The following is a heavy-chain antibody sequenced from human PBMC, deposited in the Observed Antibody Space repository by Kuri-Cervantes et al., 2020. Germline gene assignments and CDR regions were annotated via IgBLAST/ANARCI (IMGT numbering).Heavy chain of an antibody. CDR2: IIPIFGTA. Sequence: SVKVSCKASGYTFTSYGISWVRQAPGQGLEWMGGIIPIFGTANYAQKFQGRVTITTDESTSTAYMELSSLRSEDTAAYYCAIYYDPFDYWGQGTLVTVSS. D-gene: IGHD3-22*01. J-gene: IGHJ4*02. CDR1: GYTFTSYG. CDR3: AIYYDPFDY. V-gene: IGHV1-69*05.